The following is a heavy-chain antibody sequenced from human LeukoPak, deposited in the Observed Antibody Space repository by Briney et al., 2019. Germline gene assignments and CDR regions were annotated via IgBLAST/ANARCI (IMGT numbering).Heavy chain of an antibody. J-gene: IGHJ4*02. CDR1: GFTFDDYA. CDR3: ARGVAADY. CDR2: ISWNSGSI. D-gene: IGHD2-15*01. Sequence: PGRSLRLSCAASGFTFDDYAMHWVRQAPGKGLEWVSGISWNSGSIGYADSVKGRFTISRDNAKNSLYLQMNSLRAEDTALYYCARGVAADYWGQGTLVTVSS. V-gene: IGHV3-9*01.